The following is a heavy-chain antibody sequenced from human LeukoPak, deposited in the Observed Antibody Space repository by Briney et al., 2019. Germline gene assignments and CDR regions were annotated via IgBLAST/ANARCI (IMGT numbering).Heavy chain of an antibody. CDR3: ARDWADGSGSYRY. CDR2: ISSSSSYI. Sequence: GGSLRLSCAASGFTFSSYSMNWVRQAPGKGLELVSSISSSSSYIYYADSVKGRFTISRDNAKNSLYLQMNSLRAEDTAVYYCARDWADGSGSYRYWGQGTLVTASS. V-gene: IGHV3-21*01. D-gene: IGHD3-10*01. CDR1: GFTFSSYS. J-gene: IGHJ4*02.